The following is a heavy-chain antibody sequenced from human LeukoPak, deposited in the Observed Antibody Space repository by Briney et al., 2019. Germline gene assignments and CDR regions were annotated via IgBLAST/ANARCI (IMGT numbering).Heavy chain of an antibody. Sequence: ASVKVSCKASGYTFTDYYMHWVRQAPGQGLEWMGWINPNSGATTYTQKFQGRVTMTRDTSISTAYMELSRLRYDDTAVYYCARELATIRRAPSDAFDIWGQGTMVTVSS. CDR3: ARELATIRRAPSDAFDI. CDR2: INPNSGAT. J-gene: IGHJ3*02. V-gene: IGHV1-2*02. D-gene: IGHD5-12*01. CDR1: GYTFTDYY.